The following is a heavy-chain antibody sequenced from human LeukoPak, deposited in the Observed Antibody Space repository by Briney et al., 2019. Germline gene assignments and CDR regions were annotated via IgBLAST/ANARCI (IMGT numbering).Heavy chain of an antibody. J-gene: IGHJ5*02. D-gene: IGHD3-3*01. Sequence: SETLSLTCTVSGGSISSGDYYWSWIRQPPGKGLEWIGYIYYSGSTYYNPSLKSRVTISVDTSENQFSLKLSSVTAADTAVYYCALYDFWSGYYRRGEFNNWFDPWGQGTLVTVSS. V-gene: IGHV4-30-4*01. CDR3: ALYDFWSGYYRRGEFNNWFDP. CDR2: IYYSGST. CDR1: GGSISSGDYY.